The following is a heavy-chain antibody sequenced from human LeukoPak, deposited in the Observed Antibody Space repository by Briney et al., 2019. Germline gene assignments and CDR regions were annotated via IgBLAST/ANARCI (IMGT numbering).Heavy chain of an antibody. CDR2: ISGSGGST. D-gene: IGHD6-13*01. Sequence: GGSLRLSCAASGFTFNTFAMSWVRQAPGKGLEWVSAISGSGGSTYNADSVKGRFTISRDNSKNTLYLQMNSLRAEDTAVYYWAKDRSSSWYYFDYWGQGTLVTVSS. CDR3: AKDRSSSWYYFDY. V-gene: IGHV3-23*01. J-gene: IGHJ4*02. CDR1: GFTFNTFA.